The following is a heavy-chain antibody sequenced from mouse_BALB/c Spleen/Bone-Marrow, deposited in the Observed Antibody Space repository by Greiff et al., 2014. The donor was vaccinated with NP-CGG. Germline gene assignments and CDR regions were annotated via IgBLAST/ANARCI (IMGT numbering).Heavy chain of an antibody. V-gene: IGHV2-9*02. CDR3: ARITTATGAMDY. Sequence: VKLVESGPGLVAPSQSLSITCTVSGCSLTNYGVHWVRQPPGKGLEWLGVIWADGSTNYNSALMSRLSISKDNSKSQVFFKMNSLQTDDTAMYYCARITTATGAMDYWGQGTSVTVSS. CDR2: IWADGST. CDR1: GCSLTNYG. J-gene: IGHJ4*01. D-gene: IGHD1-2*01.